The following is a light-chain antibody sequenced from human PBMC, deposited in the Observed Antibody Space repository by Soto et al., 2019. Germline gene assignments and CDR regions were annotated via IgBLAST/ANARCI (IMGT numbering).Light chain of an antibody. CDR1: QSLLHSNGYNY. CDR3: MQALQTPVT. Sequence: DIVMTQSPLSLPVTPGEPASISCRSSQSLLHSNGYNYLDWYLQKPGQSPQLLIYLGSNRASGVPDRFSGSGSGTYFTLKISRVEAEDVGVYYCMQALQTPVTFGPGTKVDIK. CDR2: LGS. V-gene: IGKV2-28*01. J-gene: IGKJ3*01.